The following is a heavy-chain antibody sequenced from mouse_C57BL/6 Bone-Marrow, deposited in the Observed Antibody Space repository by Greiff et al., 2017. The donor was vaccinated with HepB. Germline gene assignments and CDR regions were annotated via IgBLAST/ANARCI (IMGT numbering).Heavy chain of an antibody. D-gene: IGHD2-2*01. CDR1: GYTFTSYC. Sequence: QVQLQQSGAELVKPGASVKLSCKASGYTFTSYCISWVKQRTGQGLEWIGEIYPGSGNTNYNEKFKGKATLTADKSSSTAYMELSSLTSEDSAVYFCARSTVVTRDYWGQGTVVTVSA. V-gene: IGHV1-81*01. CDR2: IYPGSGNT. J-gene: IGHJ3*01. CDR3: ARSTVVTRDY.